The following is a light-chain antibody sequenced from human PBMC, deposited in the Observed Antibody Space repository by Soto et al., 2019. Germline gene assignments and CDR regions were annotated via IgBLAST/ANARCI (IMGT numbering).Light chain of an antibody. Sequence: IDMTQSPSSVSASLGDRVTVTCRASRTARSFLNWYPQETGKXPXLLXYATSTLQSGVPSRFSGRDSGADFTLTINNLQPEDFATYYCQQPTYTFGPGTKVDIK. J-gene: IGKJ3*01. CDR1: RTARSF. CDR2: ATS. CDR3: QQPTYT. V-gene: IGKV1-39*01.